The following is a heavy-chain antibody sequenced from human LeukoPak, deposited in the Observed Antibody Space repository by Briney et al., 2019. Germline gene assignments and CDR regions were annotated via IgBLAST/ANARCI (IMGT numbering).Heavy chain of an antibody. CDR3: AKGTYGSVILEN. V-gene: IGHV3-9*01. Sequence: GGSLRLSCAASGFTFDDYAMHWVRQVPGKGLEWVSGISWDSVSIGYADSVQGRFTISRDNAKNSLYLQMNSLTTEDTALYYCAKGTYGSVILENWGQGSLVTVSS. CDR1: GFTFDDYA. D-gene: IGHD3-10*01. J-gene: IGHJ4*02. CDR2: ISWDSVSI.